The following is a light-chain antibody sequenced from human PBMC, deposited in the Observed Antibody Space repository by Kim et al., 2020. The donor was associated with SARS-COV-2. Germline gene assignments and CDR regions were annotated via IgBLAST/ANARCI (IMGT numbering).Light chain of an antibody. J-gene: IGKJ4*01. Sequence: EIVMTQSPATLSVSPGERATLSCRASQSVSSNLAWYQQKPGQAPRLLIYGASTRATDIPARFSGSGSGTDFTLTISSLQSEDFAVYYCQQYNSWPLTFGGGTKVDIK. CDR3: QQYNSWPLT. CDR1: QSVSSN. CDR2: GAS. V-gene: IGKV3-15*01.